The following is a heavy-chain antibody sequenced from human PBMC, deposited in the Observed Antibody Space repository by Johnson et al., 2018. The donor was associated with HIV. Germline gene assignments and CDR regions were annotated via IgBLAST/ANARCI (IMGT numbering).Heavy chain of an antibody. CDR1: GFTFSSYA. J-gene: IGHJ3*02. Sequence: QMLLVESGGGVVQPGRSLRLSCAASGFTFSSYAMHWVRQAPGKGLEWVAVISYDGSNKYYADSVKGRFTISRDNSKNTLYLQMNSLRAEDTAVYYCARESKPFWYYYGSGSASDAFDIWGQGTMVIVSS. V-gene: IGHV3-30-3*01. CDR2: ISYDGSNK. CDR3: ARESKPFWYYYGSGSASDAFDI. D-gene: IGHD3-10*01.